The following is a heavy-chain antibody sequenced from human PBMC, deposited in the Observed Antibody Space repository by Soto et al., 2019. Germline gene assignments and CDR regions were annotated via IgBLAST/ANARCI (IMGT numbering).Heavy chain of an antibody. D-gene: IGHD5-12*01. CDR2: ISGSGGRT. CDR3: ARRWRDGYNSYYFDY. CDR1: GFTFSNYA. V-gene: IGHV3-23*01. J-gene: IGHJ4*02. Sequence: GGSLRLSCAASGFTFSNYAMSWVRQAPGKGLEWVSGISGSGGRTFYADSVKGQVTISADKSISTAYLQWSSLKASDTAMYYCARRWRDGYNSYYFDYWGQGTLVTVSS.